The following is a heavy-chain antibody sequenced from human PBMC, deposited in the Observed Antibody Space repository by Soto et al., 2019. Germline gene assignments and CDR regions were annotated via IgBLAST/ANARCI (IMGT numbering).Heavy chain of an antibody. CDR3: AHTNKWLFYNDSHASSYP. CDR2: IYWDDSE. D-gene: IGHD3-3*01. V-gene: IGHV2-5*02. J-gene: IGHJ5*02. CDR1: GFSLSTRTVG. Sequence: SGPTLVNPTQTLTLTCTFSGFSLSTRTVGVGWIRQPPGKALEWLALIYWDDSERYNPSPRSRLTITKDTSKNQVVLTMTNMDPVDTATYYCAHTNKWLFYNDSHASSYPWGQGTLVTVSS.